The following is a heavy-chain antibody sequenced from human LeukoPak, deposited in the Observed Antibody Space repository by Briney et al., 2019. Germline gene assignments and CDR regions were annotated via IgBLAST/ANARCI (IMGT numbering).Heavy chain of an antibody. CDR2: IFYSGTT. V-gene: IGHV4-39*01. Sequence: SETLSLTCTVSGGSISSTTDYWGWIRQPPGKGLEWIGSIFYSGTTYYNPSLKSRVTISVDTSKNQFSLKLTSVTAADTAVYYCARHVNTTTGAPIGWFDPWGQGTLVTVS. CDR1: GGSISSTTDY. J-gene: IGHJ5*02. D-gene: IGHD1-26*01. CDR3: ARHVNTTTGAPIGWFDP.